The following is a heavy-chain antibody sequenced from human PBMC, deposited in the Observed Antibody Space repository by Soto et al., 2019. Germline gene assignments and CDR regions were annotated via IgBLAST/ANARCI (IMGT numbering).Heavy chain of an antibody. CDR1: VYTFTSYD. J-gene: IGHJ4*02. Sequence: QVQLVQSGAEVKKPGASVKVSCKASVYTFTSYDINWVRQATGQGLEWMGWMNPNSGNTGYAQKFQGTVTMTRNTFISTAYIELSSVRSEDTAVYYCARAHYYDSSGYYPNFAYWGQGTRVTVSS. D-gene: IGHD3-22*01. CDR3: ARAHYYDSSGYYPNFAY. V-gene: IGHV1-8*01. CDR2: MNPNSGNT.